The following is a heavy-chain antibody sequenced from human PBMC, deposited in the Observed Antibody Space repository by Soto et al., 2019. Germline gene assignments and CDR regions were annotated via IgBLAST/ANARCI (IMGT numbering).Heavy chain of an antibody. D-gene: IGHD6-19*01. CDR2: INHSGST. CDR3: ARGQYSSGWYGAPYFDY. Sequence: PSETLSLTCAVYGRSFSGYYWSWIRQPPGKGLEWIGEINHSGSTNYNPSLKSRVTISVDTSKNQFSLKLSSVTAADTAVYYCARGQYSSGWYGAPYFDYWGQGTLVTVSS. V-gene: IGHV4-34*01. J-gene: IGHJ4*02. CDR1: GRSFSGYY.